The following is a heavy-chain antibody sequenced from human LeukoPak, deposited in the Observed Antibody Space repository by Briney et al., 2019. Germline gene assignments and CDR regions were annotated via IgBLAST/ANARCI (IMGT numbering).Heavy chain of an antibody. CDR3: AQDVRIEEVPLLGPGF. J-gene: IGHJ4*02. V-gene: IGHV3-30*02. CDR2: IQYDDSVK. CDR1: GFSFNKYG. Sequence: QTGGSLRLSCTASGFSFNKYGTHWVRQAPGKGLEWVTFIQYDDSVKFYADSVKGRFSISRDNSKNTAYLQMNSLRSEDTGLYFCAQDVRIEEVPLLGPGFWGQGTLVTVSS. D-gene: IGHD1-14*01.